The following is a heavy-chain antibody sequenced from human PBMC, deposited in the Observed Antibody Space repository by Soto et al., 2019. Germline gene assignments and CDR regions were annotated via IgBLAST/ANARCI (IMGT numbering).Heavy chain of an antibody. Sequence: EVQLVKTRGDLIQPGGSLRLSCAASGFTVSSDSMTWVRQAPGKGLEWISIIYSDNNTDYADSVKGRFSISRDTSKNILYLQMNSLRAEDTAEYYCARHYSAMGVWGQGTTVTVSS. CDR2: IYSDNNT. J-gene: IGHJ6*02. CDR1: GFTVSSDS. V-gene: IGHV3-53*02. CDR3: ARHYSAMGV.